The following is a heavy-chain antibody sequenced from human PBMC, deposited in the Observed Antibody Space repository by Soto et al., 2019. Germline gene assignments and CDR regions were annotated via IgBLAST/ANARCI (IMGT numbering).Heavy chain of an antibody. D-gene: IGHD3-22*01. Sequence: GGSLRLSCAASGFTFSSYWMSWVRQAPGKGLEWVANIKQDGSEKYYVDSVKGRFTISRDNAKNSLYLQMNSLRAEYTAVYYCARVKTSSGYYYEAYFDYWGQGT. CDR3: ARVKTSSGYYYEAYFDY. CDR1: GFTFSSYW. CDR2: IKQDGSEK. J-gene: IGHJ4*02. V-gene: IGHV3-7*04.